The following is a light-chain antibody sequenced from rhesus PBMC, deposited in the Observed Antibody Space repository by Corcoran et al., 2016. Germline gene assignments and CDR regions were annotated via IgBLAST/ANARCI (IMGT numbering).Light chain of an antibody. J-gene: IGKJ4*01. Sequence: EIVLTQSPATLSLSPGERATLSCRASQSVSSSLAWYQQKPEQAPRLLIYGASSRATGIPDRFSGSGSGTDFPLTISSLEPEDFAVYYCQQDSNWPLTFGGGTKVEIK. CDR2: GAS. CDR1: QSVSSS. CDR3: QQDSNWPLT. V-gene: IGKV3-42*03.